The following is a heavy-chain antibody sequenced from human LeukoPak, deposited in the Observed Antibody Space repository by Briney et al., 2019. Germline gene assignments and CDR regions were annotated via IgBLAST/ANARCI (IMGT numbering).Heavy chain of an antibody. J-gene: IGHJ5*02. D-gene: IGHD6-19*01. CDR1: GYSISSSYY. CDR2: IYHSGST. V-gene: IGHV4-38-2*01. CDR3: ARQLGSGWYNWFDP. Sequence: SETLSLTCAVSGYSISSSYYWGWIRQPPGKGLEWIGSIYHSGSTYYNPSLKSRVTISVDTSKNQFSLKLSSVTAADTAVYYCARQLGSGWYNWFDPWGRGTLVTVSS.